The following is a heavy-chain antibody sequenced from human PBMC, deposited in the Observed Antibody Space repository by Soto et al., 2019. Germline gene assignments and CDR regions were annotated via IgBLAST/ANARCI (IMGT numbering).Heavy chain of an antibody. CDR3: AHDINTNSYDSGIGYFDY. J-gene: IGHJ4*02. Sequence: QITLKESGPTLVKPTQTLTLTCTFSGFSLSTSGVGVGWIRQPPGKALEWLALIYWDDDKRYSPSLKSRLTIAKDTSKNQVVLTMTNMNPVDTATYYCAHDINTNSYDSGIGYFDYWGQGTPVTVSS. V-gene: IGHV2-5*02. CDR1: GFSLSTSGVG. D-gene: IGHD3-22*01. CDR2: IYWDDDK.